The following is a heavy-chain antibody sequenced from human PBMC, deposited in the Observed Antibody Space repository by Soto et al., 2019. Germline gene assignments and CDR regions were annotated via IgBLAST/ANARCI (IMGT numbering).Heavy chain of an antibody. CDR3: SREGRIQALDH. V-gene: IGHV4-30-4*01. CDR2: IFYSGDT. D-gene: IGHD5-18*01. CDR1: GGSISNPDHY. Sequence: SETLSLTCTVSGGSISNPDHYWSWIRQPPGKGLEGIGSIFYSGDTSYNPSLESRLSISVVPSKNLCARSLSSVTALDTALYVCSREGRIQALDHCGERTLGVVS. J-gene: IGHJ4*02.